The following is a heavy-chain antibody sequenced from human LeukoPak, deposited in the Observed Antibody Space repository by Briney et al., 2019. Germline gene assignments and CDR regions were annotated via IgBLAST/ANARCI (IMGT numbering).Heavy chain of an antibody. Sequence: SETLSLTRAVYGGSFSGYYWSWIRQPPGKGLEWIGEINHSGSTNYNPSLKSRVTISVDTSKNQFSLKLSSVTAADTAVYYCARGARNSSSSFDYWGQGTLVTVSS. CDR3: ARGARNSSSSFDY. J-gene: IGHJ4*02. V-gene: IGHV4-34*01. CDR1: GGSFSGYY. D-gene: IGHD6-6*01. CDR2: INHSGST.